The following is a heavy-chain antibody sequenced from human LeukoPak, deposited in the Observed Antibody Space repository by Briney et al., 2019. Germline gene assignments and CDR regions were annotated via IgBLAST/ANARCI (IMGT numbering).Heavy chain of an antibody. CDR2: VYYSGSS. Sequence: SETLSLTCTVSGVSISNYYWSWIRQPPGKGLEWIGYVYYSGSSNYSPSLRGRVNMSVDTSKNLFSLKLSSVTAADTAVYYGVKQFVSGSQIDHWGQGTRVTVSS. CDR1: GVSISNYY. J-gene: IGHJ4*02. CDR3: VKQFVSGSQIDH. D-gene: IGHD3-10*01. V-gene: IGHV4-59*08.